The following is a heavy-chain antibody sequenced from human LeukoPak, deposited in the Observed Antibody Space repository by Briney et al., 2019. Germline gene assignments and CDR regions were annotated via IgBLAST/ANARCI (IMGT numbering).Heavy chain of an antibody. Sequence: SETLSLTCTVSGGSISGYYWSWIRQPPGKGLEWIGYIFYSGSTNYNPSLKSRVTISVDTSKNQFSLKLSSVTATDTAVYYCARGEWDLLFDYWGQGTLVTVSS. V-gene: IGHV4-59*01. J-gene: IGHJ4*02. D-gene: IGHD1-26*01. CDR1: GGSISGYY. CDR2: IFYSGST. CDR3: ARGEWDLLFDY.